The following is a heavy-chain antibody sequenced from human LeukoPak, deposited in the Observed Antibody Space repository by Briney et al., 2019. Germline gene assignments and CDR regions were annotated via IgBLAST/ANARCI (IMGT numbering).Heavy chain of an antibody. CDR2: IYYSGST. J-gene: IGHJ2*01. D-gene: IGHD1-26*01. CDR1: GGSISSYY. Sequence: SETLSLTCTVSGGSISSYYWSWLRQPPGKGLEWIGYIYYSGSTNYNPSLKSRVTISVDTSKNQFSLRLSSVTAADTAVYYCARHGGSPSGYFDLWGRGTLVTVSS. V-gene: IGHV4-59*08. CDR3: ARHGGSPSGYFDL.